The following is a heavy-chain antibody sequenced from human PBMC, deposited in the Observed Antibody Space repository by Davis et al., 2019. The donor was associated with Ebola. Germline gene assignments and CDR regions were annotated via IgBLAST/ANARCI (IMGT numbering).Heavy chain of an antibody. J-gene: IGHJ4*02. V-gene: IGHV4-4*02. Sequence: SETLSLTCAVSGGSISSSNWWSWVRQPPGQGLEWIGEIYHSGSTNYNPSLKSRVTISVDKSKNQFSLKLSSVTAADTAVYYCARAYSSGWYYFDYWGQGTLVTVSS. CDR3: ARAYSSGWYYFDY. D-gene: IGHD6-19*01. CDR1: GGSISSSNW. CDR2: IYHSGST.